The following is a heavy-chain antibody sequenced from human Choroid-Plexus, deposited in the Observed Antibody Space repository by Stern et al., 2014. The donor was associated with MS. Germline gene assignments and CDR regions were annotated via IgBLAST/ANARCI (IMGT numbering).Heavy chain of an antibody. CDR2: ISPMFGVA. J-gene: IGHJ4*02. CDR1: GGSFSSFD. CDR3: ARHQGGVAAN. D-gene: IGHD6-13*01. V-gene: IGHV1-69*01. Sequence: QLVQSGAEVKKPESSVKVSCKASGGSFSSFDISWVRQAPGQRLEWLGEISPMFGVANYAQNFQGRVTFPADESTSTAYMELSSLRSEDTAVYYCARHQGGVAANWGQGTLVTVSS.